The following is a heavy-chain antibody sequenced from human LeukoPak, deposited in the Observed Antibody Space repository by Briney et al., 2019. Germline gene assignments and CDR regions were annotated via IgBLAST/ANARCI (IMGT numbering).Heavy chain of an antibody. D-gene: IGHD3-3*01. CDR3: AKDFSDFWSGLDY. V-gene: IGHV3-30*18. Sequence: GGSLRLSWAASGLTFSSYGMHWVRQAPGKGLEWVAVISYDGSNKYYADSVKGRFTISRDNSKNTLYLQMNSLRAEDTAVYYCAKDFSDFWSGLDYWGQGTLVTVSS. CDR1: GLTFSSYG. CDR2: ISYDGSNK. J-gene: IGHJ4*02.